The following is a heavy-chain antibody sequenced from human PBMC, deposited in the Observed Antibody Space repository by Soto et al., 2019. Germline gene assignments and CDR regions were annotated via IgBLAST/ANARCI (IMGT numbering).Heavy chain of an antibody. V-gene: IGHV4-59*01. Sequence: SETLSLTCTVSGGSISSYYWSWIRQPPGKGLEWIGYIYYSGSTNYNPSLKSRVTMSVDTSKNQFSLNLRSVTVADTAVYYCAREDGYNYRFDYWGQGTLVTVSS. D-gene: IGHD1-1*01. CDR3: AREDGYNYRFDY. CDR1: GGSISSYY. CDR2: IYYSGST. J-gene: IGHJ4*02.